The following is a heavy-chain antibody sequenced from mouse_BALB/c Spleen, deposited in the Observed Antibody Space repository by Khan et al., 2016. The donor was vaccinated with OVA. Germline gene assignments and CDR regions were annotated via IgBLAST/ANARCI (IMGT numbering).Heavy chain of an antibody. CDR2: INPSTGYT. V-gene: IGHV1-7*01. CDR1: GYTFINYW. Sequence: VKLQESGAELEKPGASVKMSCKASGYTFINYWILWVKQRPGQGMEWIGYINPSTGYTEYNQNFKDKATLTADKSSSTAYMQLSSLTSEDSAVYYCARRGLRWDFDYWGQGTTLTVSS. CDR3: ARRGLRWDFDY. D-gene: IGHD1-1*01. J-gene: IGHJ2*01.